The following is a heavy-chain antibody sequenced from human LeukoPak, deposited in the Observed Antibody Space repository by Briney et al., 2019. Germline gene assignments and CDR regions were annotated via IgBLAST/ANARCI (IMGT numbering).Heavy chain of an antibody. J-gene: IGHJ4*02. CDR1: GGSISSYY. Sequence: SETLSLTCTVSGGSISSYYWSWIRQPPGKGLEWIGYIYYSGTTNYNPSLKSRVTISADTSKNQFSLKLSSVTAADTAVYYCARGVYIAAAQYGYWGQGTLVTVSS. V-gene: IGHV4-59*01. CDR3: ARGVYIAAAQYGY. CDR2: IYYSGTT. D-gene: IGHD6-13*01.